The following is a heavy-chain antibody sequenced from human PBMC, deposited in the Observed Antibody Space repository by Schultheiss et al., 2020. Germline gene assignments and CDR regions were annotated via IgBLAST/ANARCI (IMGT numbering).Heavy chain of an antibody. CDR2: ISSSGSTI. CDR3: ARVYLPAAGWYSFDS. Sequence: GGSLRLSCAASGFTFSSCEMNWVRQPPGKGLEWVSYISSSGSTIYYADSVKGRFTISRDNAKNSLYLQMNSLRAEDTAVYYCARVYLPAAGWYSFDSWGQGTLVTVSS. J-gene: IGHJ4*02. D-gene: IGHD6-13*01. CDR1: GFTFSSCE. V-gene: IGHV3-48*03.